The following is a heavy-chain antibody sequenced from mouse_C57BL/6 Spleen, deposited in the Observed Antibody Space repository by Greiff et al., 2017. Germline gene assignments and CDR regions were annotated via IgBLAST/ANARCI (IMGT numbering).Heavy chain of an antibody. J-gene: IGHJ2*01. Sequence: DVKLQESGPVLVKPGASVKMSCKASGYTFTDYYMNWVKQSHGKSLEWIGVINPYNGGTSYNQKFKGKATLTVDKSSSTAYMELNSLTSEDSAVYYCARREEPYYYGSSPFDYWGQGTTLTVSS. CDR3: ARREEPYYYGSSPFDY. CDR2: INPYNGGT. D-gene: IGHD1-1*01. V-gene: IGHV1-19*01. CDR1: GYTFTDYY.